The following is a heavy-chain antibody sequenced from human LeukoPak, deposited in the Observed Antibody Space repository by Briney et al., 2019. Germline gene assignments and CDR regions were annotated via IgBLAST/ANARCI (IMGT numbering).Heavy chain of an antibody. CDR2: IYYSGST. D-gene: IGHD4-17*01. Sequence: ASETLSLTCSVSGGSISSYYWSWIRQPPGKGLEWIGYIYYSGSTNYNPSLKSRVTISVDTSKNQFSLKLSSVTAADTAVYYCARNSHYGDYSDYGGQGTLVTVSS. V-gene: IGHV4-59*01. CDR3: ARNSHYGDYSDY. J-gene: IGHJ4*02. CDR1: GGSISSYY.